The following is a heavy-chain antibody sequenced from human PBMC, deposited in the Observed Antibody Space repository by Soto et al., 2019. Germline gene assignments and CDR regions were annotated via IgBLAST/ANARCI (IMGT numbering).Heavy chain of an antibody. Sequence: ASVKVSCKASGYTFTSYDINWVRQATGQGLEWMGWMNPNSGNTGYAQKFQGRVTMTRNTSISTAYMELSSLRSEDTAVYYCARNGVLRFLERENWFDPWGQGTLVTVSS. D-gene: IGHD3-3*01. CDR1: GYTFTSYD. J-gene: IGHJ5*02. CDR2: MNPNSGNT. CDR3: ARNGVLRFLERENWFDP. V-gene: IGHV1-8*01.